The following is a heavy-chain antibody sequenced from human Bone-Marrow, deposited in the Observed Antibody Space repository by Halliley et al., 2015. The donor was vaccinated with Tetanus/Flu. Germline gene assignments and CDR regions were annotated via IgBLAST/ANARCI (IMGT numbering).Heavy chain of an antibody. J-gene: IGHJ4*02. V-gene: IGHV4-39*01. CDR2: VYYGGRT. CDR3: AVTTVGDFDY. Sequence: GLEWVGSVYYGGRTYYNPSLESRLTISVDPSKNQFSLKLNSVTAADTSVYYCAVTTVGDFDYWGQGTLVTVSS. D-gene: IGHD4-17*01.